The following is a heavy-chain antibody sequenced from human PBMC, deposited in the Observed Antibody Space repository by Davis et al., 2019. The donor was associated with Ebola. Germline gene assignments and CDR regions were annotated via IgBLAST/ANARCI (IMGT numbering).Heavy chain of an antibody. CDR3: AREGGLVRGVVMTWKYGMDV. CDR1: GYTFPNYA. V-gene: IGHV1-3*01. Sequence: ASVKVSCKASGYTFPNYAIHWVRQAPGQRLEWMGWINAGNGNTKYSQKFQARVTITRDTSASTVYMELSSLRSEDTAVYYCAREGGLVRGVVMTWKYGMDVWGQGTTVTVSS. J-gene: IGHJ6*02. D-gene: IGHD3-10*01. CDR2: INAGNGNT.